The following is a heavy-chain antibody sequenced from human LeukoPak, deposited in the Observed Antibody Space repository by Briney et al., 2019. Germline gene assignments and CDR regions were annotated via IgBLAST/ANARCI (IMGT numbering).Heavy chain of an antibody. Sequence: PSETLSLTCAVYGGSFSGYYWSWIRQPPGKGLEWIGEINHSGSTNYNPSLKGRVTISVDTSKNQFSLKLSSVTAADTAVYYCARGPDPRVWGQGTLVTVSS. CDR1: GGSFSGYY. J-gene: IGHJ4*02. CDR3: ARGPDPRV. V-gene: IGHV4-34*01. CDR2: INHSGST.